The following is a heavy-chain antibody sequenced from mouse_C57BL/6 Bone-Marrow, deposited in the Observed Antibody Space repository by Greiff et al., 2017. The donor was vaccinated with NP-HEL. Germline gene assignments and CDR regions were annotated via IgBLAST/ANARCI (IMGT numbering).Heavy chain of an antibody. D-gene: IGHD1-1*01. V-gene: IGHV3-6*01. CDR2: ISYDGSN. Sequence: EVQLQESGPGLVKPSQSLSHTCSVTGYSITSGYYWNWIRQFPGNKLEWMGYISYDGSNNYNPSLKNRISITRDTSKNQFFLKLNSVTTEDTATYYCARDHYGSSLWFAYWGQGTLVTVSA. J-gene: IGHJ3*01. CDR3: ARDHYGSSLWFAY. CDR1: GYSITSGYY.